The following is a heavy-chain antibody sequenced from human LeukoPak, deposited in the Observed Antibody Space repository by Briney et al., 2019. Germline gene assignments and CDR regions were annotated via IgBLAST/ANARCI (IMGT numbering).Heavy chain of an antibody. V-gene: IGHV1-69*04. D-gene: IGHD3-10*01. J-gene: IGHJ6*02. CDR1: GGTFSSYA. CDR3: AREVLLWFGETYYYYYGMDV. CDR2: IIPILGIA. Sequence: SVKVSCKASGGTFSSYAIIWVRRAPGQGLEWMGRIIPILGIANYAQKFQGRVTITADKSTSTAYMELSSLRSEDTAVYYCAREVLLWFGETYYYYYGMDVWGQGTTVTVSS.